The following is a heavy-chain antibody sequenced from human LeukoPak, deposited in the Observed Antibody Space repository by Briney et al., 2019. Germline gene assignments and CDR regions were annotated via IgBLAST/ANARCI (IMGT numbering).Heavy chain of an antibody. J-gene: IGHJ4*02. CDR2: IKNKADRGEI. V-gene: IGHV3-15*07. CDR3: TTESSGSLPY. CDR1: GFTFSSYW. Sequence: GGSLRLSCAASGFTFSSYWMYWVRQIPGTGLEWVGLIKNKADRGEIEYAAPVKDRFTISRDDSKNTVYLQMSSLKTEDTAVYYCTTESSGSLPYWGQGTLVTVSS. D-gene: IGHD1-26*01.